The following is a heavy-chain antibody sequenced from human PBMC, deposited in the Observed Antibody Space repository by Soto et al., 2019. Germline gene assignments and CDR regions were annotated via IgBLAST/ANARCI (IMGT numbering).Heavy chain of an antibody. CDR1: GFTFSSYG. J-gene: IGHJ6*02. D-gene: IGHD2-2*01. CDR3: ANLVSTSASYYYYGMDV. CDR2: ISYDGSNK. Sequence: VGSLRLSCAASGFTFSSYGMHWVRQAPGKGLEWVAVISYDGSNKYYADSVKGRFTISRDNSKNTLYLQMNSLRAEDTAVYYCANLVSTSASYYYYGMDVWGQGTTVTVSS. V-gene: IGHV3-30*18.